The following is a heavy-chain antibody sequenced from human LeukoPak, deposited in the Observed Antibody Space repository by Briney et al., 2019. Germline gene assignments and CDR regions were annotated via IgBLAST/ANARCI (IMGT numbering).Heavy chain of an antibody. Sequence: GGSLRLSCTASGFSFSSNWMTWVRQAPGKGLEWVGNINPDGSEKFYVDSVRGRFTISRDNARSSVYLQMTSLRADDTAVYYCASGRSTTWWKHVSIWFDPWGQGTLVTVSS. CDR3: ASGRSTTWWKHVSIWFDP. CDR1: GFSFSSNW. D-gene: IGHD2-15*01. V-gene: IGHV3-7*01. J-gene: IGHJ5*02. CDR2: INPDGSEK.